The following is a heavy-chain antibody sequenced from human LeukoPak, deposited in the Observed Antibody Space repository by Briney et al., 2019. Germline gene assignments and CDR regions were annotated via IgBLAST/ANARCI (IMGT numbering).Heavy chain of an antibody. V-gene: IGHV1-46*01. CDR3: ASEGRDCSSTSCYIY. CDR1: GYTFTSYY. J-gene: IGHJ4*02. Sequence: PGASVKVSCKASGYTFTSYYMHWVRQAPGQGLEWMGIINPSGGSTSYAQKFQGRVTITADESTSTAYMELSSLRSEDTAVYYCASEGRDCSSTSCYIYWGQGTLVTVSS. CDR2: INPSGGST. D-gene: IGHD2-2*02.